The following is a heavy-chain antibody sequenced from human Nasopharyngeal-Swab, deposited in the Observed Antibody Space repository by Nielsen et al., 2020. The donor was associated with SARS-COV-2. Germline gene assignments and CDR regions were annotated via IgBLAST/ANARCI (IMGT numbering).Heavy chain of an antibody. CDR2: TYYRSKWYN. CDR3: ARARGAYGDYYYYYYTDV. Sequence: LRLSCAISGDRVSSSSAAWNWSRQSPSRGLEWLGRTYYRSKWYNDYAVSVKSRITINPDTSKNQFSLHLNSATPEDTAVYYCARARGAYGDYYYYYYTDVWGKGTTVTVSS. CDR1: GDRVSSSSAA. D-gene: IGHD4-17*01. J-gene: IGHJ6*03. V-gene: IGHV6-1*01.